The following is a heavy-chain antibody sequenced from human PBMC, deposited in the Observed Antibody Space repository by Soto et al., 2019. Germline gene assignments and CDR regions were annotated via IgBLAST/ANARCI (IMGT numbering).Heavy chain of an antibody. V-gene: IGHV2-5*01. CDR3: AQSTELYYDVRSGHRGNRCFDY. CDR2: IYWNDDK. D-gene: IGHD3-3*01. Sequence: SGPTLVNPTQTLTLTCTFSGFSLSTSGVGVGWIRQPPGKALEWLALIYWNDDKRYSPSLKSRLTITKDTSKNQVVLTMTNMDPSETVTYFCAQSTELYYDVRSGHRGNRCFDYWGQGTLVTVSS. CDR1: GFSLSTSGVG. J-gene: IGHJ4*02.